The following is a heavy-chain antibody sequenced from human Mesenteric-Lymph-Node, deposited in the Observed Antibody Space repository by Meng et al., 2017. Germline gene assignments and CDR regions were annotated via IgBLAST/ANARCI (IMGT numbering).Heavy chain of an antibody. D-gene: IGHD3-10*01. V-gene: IGHV4-59*01. CDR3: ARDFGMASRFDP. CDR1: GGSISGYY. J-gene: IGHJ5*02. CDR2: IYSSGST. Sequence: SETLSFTCTVPGGSISGYYWSWIRQPPGKGLEWIGYIYSSGSTKYNPSLKSRVTISVDTSKNQLSLKLSSVTAADTAMYYCARDFGMASRFDPWGQGTLVTVSS.